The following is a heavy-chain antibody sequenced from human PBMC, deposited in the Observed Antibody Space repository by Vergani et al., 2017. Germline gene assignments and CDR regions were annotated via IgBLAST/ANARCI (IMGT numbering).Heavy chain of an antibody. CDR1: GYTFVNHP. J-gene: IGHJ4*03. CDR2: ISPYNHKT. CDR3: ARSQMATNDFDL. V-gene: IGHV1-18*04. D-gene: IGHD5-24*01. Sequence: QAQLGQSDSEVKKPGDSVTLSCKTSGYTFVNHPITWVRQAPGQGLEWVGWISPYNHKTLYSQKVEGRLTMTSDTSSSTVFLELRRLTSDDTAIYYCARSQMATNDFDLWGRGTLVTVSS.